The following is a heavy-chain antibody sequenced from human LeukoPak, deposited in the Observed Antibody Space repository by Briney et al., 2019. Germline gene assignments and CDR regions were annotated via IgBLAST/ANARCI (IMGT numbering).Heavy chain of an antibody. V-gene: IGHV7-4-1*02. CDR3: ASCNDSSGYFAY. D-gene: IGHD3-22*01. CDR1: GYTFTDYA. CDR2: VNTNTGNP. Sequence: ASVKVSCKPSGYTFTDYAINWVRQAPRQGLEYMGWVNTNTGNPTYAQGFTGRFVFSSDSSVSTAYLQITSLKADDSAIYFCASCNDSSGYFAYWGQGTLVTVSS. J-gene: IGHJ4*02.